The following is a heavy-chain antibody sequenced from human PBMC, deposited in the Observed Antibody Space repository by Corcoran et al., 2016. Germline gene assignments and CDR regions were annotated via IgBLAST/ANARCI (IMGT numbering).Heavy chain of an antibody. CDR3: AREGKGRYYYEGHNWFDP. Sequence: QVQLVQSGAEVKKPGASVKVSCKASGYTFTGYYMHWVRQAPGQGLEWMGWINPNSGGTNYAQKFQGRVTMTRDTSISTAYMELSRLRSDDTAVYYWAREGKGRYYYEGHNWFDPWGQGTLVTVSS. V-gene: IGHV1-2*02. CDR1: GYTFTGYY. J-gene: IGHJ5*02. D-gene: IGHD3-22*01. CDR2: INPNSGGT.